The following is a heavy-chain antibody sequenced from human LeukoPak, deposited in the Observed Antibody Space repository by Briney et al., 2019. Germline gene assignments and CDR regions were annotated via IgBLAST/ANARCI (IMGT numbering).Heavy chain of an antibody. D-gene: IGHD7-27*01. CDR1: GYTFTGYY. CDR3: ARDLGNWGSGNYFDY. Sequence: ASVKVSCKASGYTFTGYYMHWVRQAPGQGLEWMGWINPNSGGANYAQKFQGRVTMTRDTSISTAHMELSRLRSDDTAVYYCARDLGNWGSGNYFDYWGQGTLVTVSS. V-gene: IGHV1-2*02. J-gene: IGHJ4*02. CDR2: INPNSGGA.